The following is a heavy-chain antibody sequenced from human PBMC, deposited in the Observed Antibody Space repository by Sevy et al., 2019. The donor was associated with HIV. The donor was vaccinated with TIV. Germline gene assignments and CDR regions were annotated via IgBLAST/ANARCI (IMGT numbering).Heavy chain of an antibody. D-gene: IGHD2-2*01. CDR2: IKSDGSEK. CDR3: ARDCSSTSCLWGLDV. J-gene: IGHJ6*02. CDR1: GFTFRSYW. V-gene: IGHV3-7*03. Sequence: GGSLRLSCVASGFTFRSYWMSWVRQAPGKGLEWVAHIKSDGSEKYHVDSVKGRFTISRDNAKNSLYLQMTSLGAEDTAVYYCARDCSSTSCLWGLDVWGPGTTVTVSS.